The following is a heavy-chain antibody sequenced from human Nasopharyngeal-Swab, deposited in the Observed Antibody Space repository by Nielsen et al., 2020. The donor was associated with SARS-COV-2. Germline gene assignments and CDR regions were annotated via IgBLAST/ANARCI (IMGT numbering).Heavy chain of an antibody. Sequence: SGPTLVKPTQTLTLTCSFSGFSLTSGVAVGWTPHPPAKALARLALLFGDDAKRYSQSLKDRLSITKDTSKTQVVLTMTNMDPVDTATYYCVRRVDWNSGPFDYWGQGTQVTVSS. V-gene: IGHV2-5*02. CDR3: VRRVDWNSGPFDY. CDR1: GFSLTSGVA. CDR2: LFGDDAK. D-gene: IGHD1-7*01. J-gene: IGHJ4*02.